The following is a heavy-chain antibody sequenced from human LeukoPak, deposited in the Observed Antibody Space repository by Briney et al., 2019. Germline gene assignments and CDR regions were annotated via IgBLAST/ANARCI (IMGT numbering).Heavy chain of an antibody. D-gene: IGHD4-17*01. CDR3: AREAQDYGYNSYDY. CDR1: SGSVSSGTYY. Sequence: SETLSLTCTVSSGSVSSGTYYWSWTRQPPGKGLEWIGFIFYSGSTNYSPSLKSRVTMSVDTSKNQFSLKLRSVTAADTAVYYCAREAQDYGYNSYDYWGQGTLVTVSS. V-gene: IGHV4-61*01. CDR2: IFYSGST. J-gene: IGHJ4*02.